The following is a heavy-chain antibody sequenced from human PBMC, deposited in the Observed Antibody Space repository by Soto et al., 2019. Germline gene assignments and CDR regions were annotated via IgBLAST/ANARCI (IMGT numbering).Heavy chain of an antibody. V-gene: IGHV4-59*01. J-gene: IGHJ6*02. Sequence: QVQLQESGPGLVKPSETLSLTCIVSVGSIRSYHWSWIRQPPGKGLDWIGYIYNTESTSYNPSLKSRVTISVDTPKNQFSLKLSSVTAADTAVYYCARGRGGKHYYYHGMDVWGQGTTVTVS. CDR2: IYNTEST. D-gene: IGHD6-25*01. CDR3: ARGRGGKHYYYHGMDV. CDR1: VGSIRSYH.